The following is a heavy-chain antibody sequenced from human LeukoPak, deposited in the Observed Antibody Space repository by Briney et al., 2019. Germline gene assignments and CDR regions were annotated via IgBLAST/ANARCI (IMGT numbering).Heavy chain of an antibody. CDR3: ATYGVGPRDLDY. CDR1: GGTFSSYA. D-gene: IGHD1-26*01. V-gene: IGHV1-69*05. J-gene: IGHJ4*02. Sequence: ASVKVSCKASGGTFSSYAIIWVRQAPGQGLEWMGGIIPIFGTANYAQKFQGRVTITTDESTSTAYMELSSLRSEDTAVYYCATYGVGPRDLDYWGQGTLVTVSS. CDR2: IIPIFGTA.